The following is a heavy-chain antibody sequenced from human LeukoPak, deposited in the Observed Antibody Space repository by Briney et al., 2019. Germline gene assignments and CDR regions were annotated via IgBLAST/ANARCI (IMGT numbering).Heavy chain of an antibody. V-gene: IGHV6-1*01. CDR1: GDSVSNNSGA. D-gene: IGHD3-10*01. CDR3: VRGSWFDP. CDR2: TYYRSKWYN. Sequence: SQTLSLTCAISGDSVSNNSGAWSWIRPSPSRGLEWLGRTYYRSKWYNDYAVSVKSRITINADTSKNQFSLQLSSVTPEDTAMYYCVRGSWFDPWGQGTLVTVSS. J-gene: IGHJ5*02.